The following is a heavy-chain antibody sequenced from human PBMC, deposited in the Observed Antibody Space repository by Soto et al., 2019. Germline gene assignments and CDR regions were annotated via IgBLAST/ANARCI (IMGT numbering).Heavy chain of an antibody. V-gene: IGHV3-30*18. CDR2: ISYDGSNK. Sequence: QVQLVESGGGVVQPGRSLRLSCAASGFTFSSYGMHWVRQAPGKGLEWVAGISYDGSNKYYADSVKGRFTISRDNSKNTLYLQMNSLRAEDTAVYYCAKGAYSGGYLDYWGQGTLVTVSS. CDR3: AKGAYSGGYLDY. CDR1: GFTFSSYG. J-gene: IGHJ4*02. D-gene: IGHD1-26*01.